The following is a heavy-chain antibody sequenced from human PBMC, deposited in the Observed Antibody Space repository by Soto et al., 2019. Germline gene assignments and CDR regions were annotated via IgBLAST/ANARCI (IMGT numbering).Heavy chain of an antibody. CDR2: IYYSGST. V-gene: IGHV4-39*01. Sequence: QLQLQESGPGLVKPSETLSLTCTVSGGSISSSSYYWGWIRQPPGKGLEWIGSIYYSGSTYYNPSLKSRVTISVDTSKNQFSLKLSSVTAADTAVYYCARQPTVTSPFDYWGQGTLVTVSS. J-gene: IGHJ4*02. CDR3: ARQPTVTSPFDY. D-gene: IGHD4-17*01. CDR1: GGSISSSSYY.